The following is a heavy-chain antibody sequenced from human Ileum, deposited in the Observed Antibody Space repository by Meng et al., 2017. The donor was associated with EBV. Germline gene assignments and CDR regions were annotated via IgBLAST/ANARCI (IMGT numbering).Heavy chain of an antibody. D-gene: IGHD2-21*02. Sequence: HVQLQGYGQGLGKPSGTGSLTCTVSGGPVNGHPVLSWLRPPPGEGLEWIGQIYHSGATNYNPSLKSRVTISVDTSENQFSLELNSVTAADTAVYYCARIPYGDIYSAYFDYWSPGTLVTVSS. CDR3: ARIPYGDIYSAYFDY. CDR1: GGPVNGHPV. CDR2: IYHSGAT. J-gene: IGHJ4*02. V-gene: IGHV4-4*02.